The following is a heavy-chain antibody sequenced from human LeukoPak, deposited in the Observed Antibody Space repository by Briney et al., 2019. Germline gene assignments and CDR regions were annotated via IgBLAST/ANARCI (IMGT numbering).Heavy chain of an antibody. CDR3: ARALGTGWSQKE. CDR2: INHSGST. Sequence: SETLSLTCAVYGGSFSGYYWTWIRQPPGKGLEWIGEINHSGSTNYNPSLKSRVTISVDTSKNQFSLKLSSVTAADTAVYYCARALGTGWSQKEWGQGTLVTVSS. D-gene: IGHD6-19*01. CDR1: GGSFSGYY. V-gene: IGHV4-34*01. J-gene: IGHJ4*02.